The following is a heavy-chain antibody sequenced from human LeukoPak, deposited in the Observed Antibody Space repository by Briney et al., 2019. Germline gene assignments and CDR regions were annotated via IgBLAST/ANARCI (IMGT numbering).Heavy chain of an antibody. CDR2: INHSGST. CDR3: ARRGRGYCSSTSCYRAGAFDI. D-gene: IGHD2-2*02. V-gene: IGHV4-34*01. J-gene: IGHJ3*02. Sequence: SETLSLTCAVYSGSFSGYYWSWIRQPPGKGLEWIGEINHSGSTNYNPSLKSRVTISVDTSKNQFSLKLSSVTAADTAVYYCARRGRGYCSSTSCYRAGAFDIWGQGTMVTVSS. CDR1: SGSFSGYY.